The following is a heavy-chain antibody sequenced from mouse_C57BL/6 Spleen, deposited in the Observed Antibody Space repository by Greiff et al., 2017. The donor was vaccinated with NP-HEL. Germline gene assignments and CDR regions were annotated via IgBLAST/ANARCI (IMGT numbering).Heavy chain of an antibody. Sequence: QVQLQQPGAELVKPGASVKMSCKASGYTFPSYWITWVKQRPGQGLEWIGDIYPGSGSTNYNEKFKSKATLTVDTSSSPAYMQLCSLTAEDSAVYYCAREGRDYWGQGTTLTVSS. CDR2: IYPGSGST. V-gene: IGHV1-55*01. CDR1: GYTFPSYW. J-gene: IGHJ2*01. CDR3: AREGRDY.